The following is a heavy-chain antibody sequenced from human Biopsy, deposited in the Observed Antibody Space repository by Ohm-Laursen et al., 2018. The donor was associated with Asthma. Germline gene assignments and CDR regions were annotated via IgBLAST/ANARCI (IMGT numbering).Heavy chain of an antibody. J-gene: IGHJ4*02. D-gene: IGHD5-24*01. CDR1: GYPFTDYY. CDR3: ARHPYNFGGFDY. CDR2: ISPFTGDT. Sequence: GSSVKVSCKASGYPFTDYYVHWVRQAPGQGLEWMGWISPFTGDTRFGQKFQGRVTMTTDTSTDTAYMELRSLRSDDTAVYYCARHPYNFGGFDYWGQGSLVLVSS. V-gene: IGHV1-18*04.